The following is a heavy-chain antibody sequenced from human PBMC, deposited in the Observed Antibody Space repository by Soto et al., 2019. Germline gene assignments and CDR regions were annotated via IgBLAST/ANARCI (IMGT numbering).Heavy chain of an antibody. CDR1: GFTFRYHA. J-gene: IGHJ5*02. D-gene: IGHD3-3*01. CDR3: TIDYDFNWFDP. V-gene: IGHV3-23*01. Sequence: PGGSLRLSCAASGFTFRYHAMSWVRQAPEKGLEWVLAISGSGDATYHADSVKGRFSISRDNSNNTLYLQMNSLRAEDTAIYYCTIDYDFNWFDPWGQGALVTVSS. CDR2: ISGSGDAT.